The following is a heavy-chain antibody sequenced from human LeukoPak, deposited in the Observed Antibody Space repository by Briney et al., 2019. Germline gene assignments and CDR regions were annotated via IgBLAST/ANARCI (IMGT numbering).Heavy chain of an antibody. V-gene: IGHV1-24*01. J-gene: IGHJ4*02. CDR2: FDPEDGET. Sequence: ASVKVSYKVSGYTLTELSMHWVRQAPGKGLEWMGGFDPEDGETIYAQKFQGRVTMTEDTSTDTAYMELSSLRSEDTAVYYCATGGGYDRPFDYWGQGTLVTVSS. D-gene: IGHD5-12*01. CDR1: GYTLTELS. CDR3: ATGGGYDRPFDY.